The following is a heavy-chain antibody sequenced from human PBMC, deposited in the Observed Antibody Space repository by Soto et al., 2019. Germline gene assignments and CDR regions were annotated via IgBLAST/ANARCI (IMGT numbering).Heavy chain of an antibody. CDR2: SSASGRSR. J-gene: IGHJ4*02. V-gene: IGHV3-23*01. CDR1: GIEFSNYA. CDR3: AKDGNWLDVYFDV. Sequence: LRLSCVASGIEFSNYAMSWVRQAPGKGLEWVSISSASGRSRYHADSVKGRFTISRDNSKNTLYLHMTNLRAEDTAVYYCAKDGNWLDVYFDVWGQGTPVTVPQ. D-gene: IGHD3-9*01.